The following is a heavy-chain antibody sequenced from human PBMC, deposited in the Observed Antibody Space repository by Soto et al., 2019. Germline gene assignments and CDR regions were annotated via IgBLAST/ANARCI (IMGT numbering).Heavy chain of an antibody. CDR2: IYWDDDK. CDR3: AHYLGQWLVRGFDY. J-gene: IGHJ4*02. Sequence: QITLKESGPTLVKPTQTLTLTCTFSGFSLSTSGVGVGWIRQPPGKALEWLALIYWDDDKRYSPSLKSRLTITKDTSKNQVVLTMTNMDPVDTATYYCAHYLGQWLVRGFDYWGQGTLVTVSS. V-gene: IGHV2-5*02. CDR1: GFSLSTSGVG. D-gene: IGHD6-19*01.